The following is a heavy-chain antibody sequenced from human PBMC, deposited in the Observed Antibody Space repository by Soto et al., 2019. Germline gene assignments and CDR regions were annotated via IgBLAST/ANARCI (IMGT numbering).Heavy chain of an antibody. CDR2: IRSKAYSYAT. V-gene: IGHV3-73*01. Sequence: EVQLVESGGGLVQPGGSLILSCAASGFTFSGSAMHWVRQACGKGLEWVGRIRSKAYSYATAYAASVNGRFTLSRDDSKNTAYLQMNSLKSEDTAVYYCSRSSKTGDDAFDIWGQGTMVTVSS. D-gene: IGHD6-6*01. J-gene: IGHJ3*02. CDR3: SRSSKTGDDAFDI. CDR1: GFTFSGSA.